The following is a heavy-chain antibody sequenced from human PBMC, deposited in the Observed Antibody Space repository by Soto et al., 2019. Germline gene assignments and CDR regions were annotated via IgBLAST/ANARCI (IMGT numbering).Heavy chain of an antibody. D-gene: IGHD5-12*01. Sequence: SETLSLTCSVSGGSISSGYWTWIRQPPGKGLEWIGYIYYGGSINYNPSLKSRVIISVDTAKNQFSLSLISVTAADTAKYFCAREGNLGRWLQPLDFWGQGTLVTVSS. CDR3: AREGNLGRWLQPLDF. CDR2: IYYGGSI. J-gene: IGHJ4*02. CDR1: GGSISSGY. V-gene: IGHV4-59*01.